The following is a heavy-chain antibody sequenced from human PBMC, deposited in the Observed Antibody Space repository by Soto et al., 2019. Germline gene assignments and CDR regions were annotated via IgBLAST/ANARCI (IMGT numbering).Heavy chain of an antibody. Sequence: GGSLRLSCTFSGFTSDDYALTWVRQAPGKGLEWVAFATSQAFGGTTDYAASVKGRFTISRDDSTTVAYLQMNSLQTEDTAIYYCTRDGDFYGMDVWGQGTMVTVSS. CDR2: ATSQAFGGTT. CDR3: TRDGDFYGMDV. V-gene: IGHV3-49*04. J-gene: IGHJ6*02. CDR1: GFTSDDYA. D-gene: IGHD3-3*01.